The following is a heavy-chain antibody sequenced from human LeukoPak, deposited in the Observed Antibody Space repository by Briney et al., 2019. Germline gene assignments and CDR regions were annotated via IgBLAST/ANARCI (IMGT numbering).Heavy chain of an antibody. CDR2: IYYSGST. J-gene: IGHJ6*03. V-gene: IGHV4-39*07. CDR1: GGSISSSSYY. D-gene: IGHD5-18*01. Sequence: SETLSLTCTVSGGSISSSSYYWGWIRQPPGKGLEWIGSIYYSGSTYYNPSLKSRVTISVDTSKNQFSLKLSSVTAADTAVYYCASPLLDTAMVSGYYYYMDVWGKGTTVTVSS. CDR3: ASPLLDTAMVSGYYYYMDV.